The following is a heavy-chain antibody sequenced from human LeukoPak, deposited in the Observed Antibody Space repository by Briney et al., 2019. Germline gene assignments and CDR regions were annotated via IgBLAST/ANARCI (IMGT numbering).Heavy chain of an antibody. CDR2: INQDGSDK. J-gene: IGHJ4*02. D-gene: IGHD5-12*01. CDR3: ASPTARYSGYDWDYFDY. Sequence: GGSLRLSCAASGFTFSSYSMNWVRQAPGKGLECVANINQDGSDKYYVDSVKGRFTISRDNTKNSLYLQMNSLRAEDTAVYYCASPTARYSGYDWDYFDYWGQGALVTVSS. CDR1: GFTFSSYS. V-gene: IGHV3-7*01.